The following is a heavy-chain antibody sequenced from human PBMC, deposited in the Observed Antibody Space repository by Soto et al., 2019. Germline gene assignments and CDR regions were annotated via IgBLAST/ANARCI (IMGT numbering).Heavy chain of an antibody. Sequence: GASLKITCKGSGYTFTNYWIGWVRQMPGKGPEWMGIIYPGDSDTKYNPSFQGQVTISADKSITTTYLQWSSLKASDTAISSCAASLFSYGLDVWGHGPLFPVSS. V-gene: IGHV5-51*01. J-gene: IGHJ6*02. CDR1: GYTFTNYW. CDR2: IYPGDSDT. CDR3: AASLFSYGLDV.